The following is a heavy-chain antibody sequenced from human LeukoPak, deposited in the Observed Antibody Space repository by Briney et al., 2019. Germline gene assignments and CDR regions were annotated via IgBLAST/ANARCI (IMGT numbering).Heavy chain of an antibody. CDR1: GGTFSSYA. Sequence: ASVNVSCKASGGTFSSYAISWVRQAPGQGLEWMGGIIPIFGTANYAQKFQGRVTITADESTSTPYMELSSLRSEDTAVYYCALADIVVVPAAHYYYYGMDVWGKGTTVNVSS. V-gene: IGHV1-69*13. J-gene: IGHJ6*04. CDR3: ALADIVVVPAAHYYYYGMDV. CDR2: IIPIFGTA. D-gene: IGHD2-2*01.